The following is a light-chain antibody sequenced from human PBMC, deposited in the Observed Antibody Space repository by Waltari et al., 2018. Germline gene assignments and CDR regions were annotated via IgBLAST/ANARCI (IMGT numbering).Light chain of an antibody. CDR1: SNDIGSYNY. Sequence: QSALTQPASVSGSPGQSITISCSGTSNDIGSYNYISWYQQHPGRAPKLMIYDVSDRPSGLSDRFSGSKSCNTASLGISVLQAEDEADYYCSSYTSSSTLVFGGGTKLTVL. CDR2: DVS. CDR3: SSYTSSSTLV. J-gene: IGLJ2*01. V-gene: IGLV2-14*03.